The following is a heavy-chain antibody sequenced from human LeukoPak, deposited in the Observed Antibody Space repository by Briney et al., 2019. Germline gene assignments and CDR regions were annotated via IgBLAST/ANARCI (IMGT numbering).Heavy chain of an antibody. CDR1: GYSISSGYY. CDR3: ARELSDLTGYYDWYFDL. CDR2: IYHSGST. Sequence: SETLSLTCTVSGYSISSGYYWGWIRQPPGKGLEWIGSIYHSGSTYYNPSLKSRVTISVDTSKNQFSLKLSSVTAADTAVYYCARELSDLTGYYDWYFDLWGRGTLVTVSS. V-gene: IGHV4-38-2*02. J-gene: IGHJ2*01. D-gene: IGHD3-9*01.